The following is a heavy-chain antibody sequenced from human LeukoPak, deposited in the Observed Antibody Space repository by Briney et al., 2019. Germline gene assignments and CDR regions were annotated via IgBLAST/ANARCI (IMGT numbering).Heavy chain of an antibody. V-gene: IGHV1-18*01. J-gene: IGHJ3*02. Sequence: ASVKVSCKASGYTFTRYGISWVRQAPGQGLEWMGWINPINGNTNYVQKLQGRVTMTTDTSTSTAYMELRSLRSDDTAVYYCARVGYDSSGHHRYAFDIWGQGTMVTVSS. CDR2: INPINGNT. CDR1: GYTFTRYG. D-gene: IGHD3-22*01. CDR3: ARVGYDSSGHHRYAFDI.